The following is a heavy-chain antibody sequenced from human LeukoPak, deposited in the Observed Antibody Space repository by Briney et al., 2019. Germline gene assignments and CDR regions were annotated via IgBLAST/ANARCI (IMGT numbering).Heavy chain of an antibody. CDR2: ISGSGGST. V-gene: IGHV3-23*01. CDR3: AKDIAVANIRWFDP. J-gene: IGHJ5*02. CDR1: GFTFSSYA. Sequence: GRSLRLSCAASGFTFSSYAMSWVRQAPGKGLEWVSAISGSGGSTYYADSVKGRFTISRDNSKNTLYLQMNSLRAEDTAVYYCAKDIAVANIRWFDPWGQGTLVTVSS. D-gene: IGHD6-19*01.